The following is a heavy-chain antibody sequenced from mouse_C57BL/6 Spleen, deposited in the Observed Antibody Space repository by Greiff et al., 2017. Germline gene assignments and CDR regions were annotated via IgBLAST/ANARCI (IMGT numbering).Heavy chain of an antibody. CDR2: ISYDGSN. J-gene: IGHJ4*01. CDR1: GYSITSGYY. Sequence: ESGPGLVKPSQSLSLTCSVTGYSITSGYYWNWIRQFPGNKLEWMGYISYDGSNNYNPSLKNRISITRDTSKNQFFLKLNSVTTEDTATYYCARRITRRAMDYWGQGTSVTVSS. V-gene: IGHV3-6*01. D-gene: IGHD2-4*01. CDR3: ARRITRRAMDY.